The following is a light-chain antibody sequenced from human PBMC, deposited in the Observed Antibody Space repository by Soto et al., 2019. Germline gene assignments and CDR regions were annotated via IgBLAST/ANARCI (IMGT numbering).Light chain of an antibody. CDR1: QSVTSD. Sequence: EIVLTQSPGTLSLSPGDRATLSCRASQSVTSDYLAWYQQKPGQAPRLLIYRASTRATDIPARFSGSGSGTEFTLTISSLQSEDFAVYYCQQYNNWPPATFGQGTKVDIK. J-gene: IGKJ1*01. CDR3: QQYNNWPPAT. CDR2: RAS. V-gene: IGKV3-15*01.